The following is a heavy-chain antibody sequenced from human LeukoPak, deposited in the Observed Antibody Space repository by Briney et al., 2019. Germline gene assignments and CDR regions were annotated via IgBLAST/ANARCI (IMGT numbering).Heavy chain of an antibody. CDR3: ARFQGAHY. D-gene: IGHD4/OR15-4a*01. Sequence: GGSLRLSCVASGFTFSSYAMSWVRQAPGMGLEWVSSISSSSTYIHYADSVKGRFTISRDNTKNSLYLQMNSLRAEDTALYYCARFQGAHYWGQGTLVTVSS. CDR1: GFTFSSYA. J-gene: IGHJ4*02. V-gene: IGHV3-21*01. CDR2: ISSSSTYI.